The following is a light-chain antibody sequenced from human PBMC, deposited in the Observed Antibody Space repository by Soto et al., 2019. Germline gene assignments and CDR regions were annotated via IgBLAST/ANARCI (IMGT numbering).Light chain of an antibody. CDR3: QQSYSTPQT. CDR2: TAS. CDR1: QSISSY. V-gene: IGKV1-39*01. Sequence: DIQMTQSPSSLSASVGDRVTITCRASQSISSYLNWYQQKPGEAPKLLIYTASSLQSGVPSRFSGSGYGTDFTLTISSLQPEDFATYYCQQSYSTPQTFGQGTKLEIK. J-gene: IGKJ2*01.